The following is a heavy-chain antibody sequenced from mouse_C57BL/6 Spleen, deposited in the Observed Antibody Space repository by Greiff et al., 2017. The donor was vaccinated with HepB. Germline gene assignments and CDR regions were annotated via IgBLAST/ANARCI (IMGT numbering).Heavy chain of an antibody. Sequence: EVQLQQSGPVLVKPGASVKMSCKASGYTFTDYYMNWVKQSHGKSLEWIGVINPYNGGTSYNQKFKGKATLTVDQSSSTAYLELNSLTSADSAVYYCARSGDYYGSRRAMDYWGQGTSVTVSS. J-gene: IGHJ4*01. D-gene: IGHD1-1*01. CDR2: INPYNGGT. CDR3: ARSGDYYGSRRAMDY. CDR1: GYTFTDYY. V-gene: IGHV1-19*01.